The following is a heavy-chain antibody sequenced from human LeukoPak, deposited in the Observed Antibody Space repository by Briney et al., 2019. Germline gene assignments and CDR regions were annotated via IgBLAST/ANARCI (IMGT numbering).Heavy chain of an antibody. CDR2: IKEDGSGI. CDR3: ARGDTSGYYYRFFDY. D-gene: IGHD3-22*01. Sequence: ETLSLTCTVSGGSISSYYWSWVRQAPGKGLEWVANIKEDGSGIYYVDSVEGRFTISRDNAKKSLYLQMNSLRAEDTAVYYCARGDTSGYYYRFFDYWGQGTLVTVSS. V-gene: IGHV3-7*01. J-gene: IGHJ4*02. CDR1: GGSISSYY.